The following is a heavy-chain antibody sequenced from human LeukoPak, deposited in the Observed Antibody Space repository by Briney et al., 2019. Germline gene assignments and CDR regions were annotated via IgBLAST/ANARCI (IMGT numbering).Heavy chain of an antibody. Sequence: SETLSLTCAVYGGSFSGYYWSWIRQPPGKGLEWIGEINDSGSTNYNPSLKSRVTLSVDTSKNQFSLNLRSVTVADTAMYYCARLVSQTEPRFDSWGQGTLVTVSS. V-gene: IGHV4-34*01. CDR2: INDSGST. CDR3: ARLVSQTEPRFDS. J-gene: IGHJ4*02. CDR1: GGSFSGYY. D-gene: IGHD6-13*01.